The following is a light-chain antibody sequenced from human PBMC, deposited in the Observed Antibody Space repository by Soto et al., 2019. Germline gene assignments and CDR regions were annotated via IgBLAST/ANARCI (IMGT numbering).Light chain of an antibody. CDR2: AAS. V-gene: IGKV1-12*01. CDR1: QDIAGW. CDR3: QQGYSTIT. J-gene: IGKJ5*01. Sequence: DIQMTQSPSSVSASVGDRVTITCRASQDIAGWLAWYQQKPGKAPKLLIYAASSLQDGIPSRFSGSGSGTDFTLTIRGLQPEDFATYYCQQGYSTITFGQGTRLEIK.